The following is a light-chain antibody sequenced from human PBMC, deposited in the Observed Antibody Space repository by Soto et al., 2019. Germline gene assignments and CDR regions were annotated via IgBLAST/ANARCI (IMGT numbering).Light chain of an antibody. J-gene: IGKJ4*01. CDR3: QQYGSSPPVT. Sequence: EIVLTQSPGALSLSPGERATLSCRASQSVRSNYLAWYQQKPGQAPRLLIYGASSRATGIPDRFSGSGSGTDFTLTISRLEPEDFAVYYCQQYGSSPPVTFGGGTRLEIK. V-gene: IGKV3-20*01. CDR1: QSVRSNY. CDR2: GAS.